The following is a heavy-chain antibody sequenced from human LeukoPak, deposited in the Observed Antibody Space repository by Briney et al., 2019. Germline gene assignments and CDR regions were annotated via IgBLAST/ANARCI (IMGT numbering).Heavy chain of an antibody. J-gene: IGHJ4*02. CDR2: ISYDGSNK. Sequence: AGGSLRLSCAASGFTFSSYAMHWVRQAPGKGLEWVAVISYDGSNKYYADSVKGRFTISRDNSKNTLYLQMNSLRAEDTAVYYCARDDYYGSGSYYDYWGQGTLVTVSS. CDR3: ARDDYYGSGSYYDY. CDR1: GFTFSSYA. V-gene: IGHV3-30-3*01. D-gene: IGHD3-10*01.